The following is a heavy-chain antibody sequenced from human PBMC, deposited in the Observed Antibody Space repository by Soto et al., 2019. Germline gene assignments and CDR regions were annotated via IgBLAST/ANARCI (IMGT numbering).Heavy chain of an antibody. J-gene: IGHJ4*02. Sequence: SETLSLTCTVSGGSISSYYWSWIRQPPGKGLEWIGYIYYSGSTNYNPSLKSRVTISVDTSKNQFSLKLSSVTAADSAVYYCARDVYGDYFDYWGQGTLVTVSS. V-gene: IGHV4-59*01. D-gene: IGHD4-17*01. CDR2: IYYSGST. CDR3: ARDVYGDYFDY. CDR1: GGSISSYY.